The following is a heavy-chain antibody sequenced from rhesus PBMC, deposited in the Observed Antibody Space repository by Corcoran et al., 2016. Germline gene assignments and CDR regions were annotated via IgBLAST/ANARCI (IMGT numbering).Heavy chain of an antibody. Sequence: QVQLVQSGSEIKQPGASVKLSRKDSGYTFTSYYLPRGSQAPSQGLEWRGLISPYNGNKGYAQNVQGRVTITTDTSTSTGYMELSSLRSEDTAVYYCTRQIIAAAGFDYWGQGVLVTVSS. CDR1: GYTFTSYY. CDR3: TRQIIAAAGFDY. CDR2: ISPYNGNK. J-gene: IGHJ4*01. V-gene: IGHV1-180*01. D-gene: IGHD6-31*01.